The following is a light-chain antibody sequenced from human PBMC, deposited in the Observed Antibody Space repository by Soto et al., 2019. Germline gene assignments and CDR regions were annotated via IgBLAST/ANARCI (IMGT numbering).Light chain of an antibody. J-gene: IGKJ3*01. CDR2: GAS. CDR3: QQYGTSPPFT. CDR1: QSVSSSF. V-gene: IGKV3-20*01. Sequence: EIVLTQSPGTLSLSPGERATLSCRASQSVSSSFLAWYQQRSGQAPRLLIYGASRRATGIPDGFSGSGSGTDFTLTISRLEPEDFAVYYCQQYGTSPPFTFGPGTKVDIK.